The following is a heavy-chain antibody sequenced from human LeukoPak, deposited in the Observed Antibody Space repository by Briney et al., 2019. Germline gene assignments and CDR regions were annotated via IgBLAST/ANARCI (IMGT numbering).Heavy chain of an antibody. V-gene: IGHV3-21*06. J-gene: IGHJ4*02. CDR1: GFTFSSYS. D-gene: IGHD6-19*01. CDR2: ISSSSSYI. Sequence: GGSLRLSCAASGFTFSSYSMNWVRQAPGKGLEWVSSISSSSSYIYYADSVKGRFTISRDNAKNSLYLQMNSLRAEDTAVYYCARDRQPYSSGWPIDYWGQGTLVTVPS. CDR3: ARDRQPYSSGWPIDY.